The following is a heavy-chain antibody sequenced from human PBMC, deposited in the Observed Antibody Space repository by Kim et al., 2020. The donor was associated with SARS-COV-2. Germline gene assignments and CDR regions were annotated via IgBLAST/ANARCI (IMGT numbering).Heavy chain of an antibody. CDR1: GFTFGDYA. Sequence: GGSLRLSCAASGFTFGDYAMHWVRQAPGKGLEWVSGISWNSGSIGYADSVKGRFTISRDNAKNSLYLQMNSLRAEDTALYYCAKDRSPVVAAATDAFDIWGQGTMVTVSS. CDR2: ISWNSGSI. D-gene: IGHD2-15*01. J-gene: IGHJ3*02. V-gene: IGHV3-9*01. CDR3: AKDRSPVVAAATDAFDI.